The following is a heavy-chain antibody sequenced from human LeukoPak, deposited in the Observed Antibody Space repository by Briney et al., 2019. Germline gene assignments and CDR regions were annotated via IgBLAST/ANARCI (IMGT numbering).Heavy chain of an antibody. CDR2: IYYSGST. J-gene: IGHJ4*02. V-gene: IGHV4-39*07. Sequence: PSETLSLTCSVAGGSISSSSYYWGWIRQPPGKGLEWIGSIYYSGSTYYNPSLKSRVTISVDTSKNQFSLKLSSVTAADTAVYYCARDSRGDSSWGQGTLVTVSS. CDR3: ARDSRGDSS. CDR1: GGSISSSSYY. D-gene: IGHD2-21*02.